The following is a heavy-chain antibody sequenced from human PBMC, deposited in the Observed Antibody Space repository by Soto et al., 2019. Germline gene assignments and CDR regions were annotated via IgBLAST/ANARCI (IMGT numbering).Heavy chain of an antibody. CDR2: MNPNSGNT. Sequence: QVQLVQSGAEVKKPGASVKVSCKASGYTFTSYDINWVRQATGQGLEWMGWMNPNSGNTGYAQKFQGKVTMTRNTSISTAYMELSILRSEDTAVYYCARGITICGVVDPGGKGTLVTVSS. D-gene: IGHD3-3*01. V-gene: IGHV1-8*01. CDR3: ARGITICGVVDP. CDR1: GYTFTSYD. J-gene: IGHJ5*02.